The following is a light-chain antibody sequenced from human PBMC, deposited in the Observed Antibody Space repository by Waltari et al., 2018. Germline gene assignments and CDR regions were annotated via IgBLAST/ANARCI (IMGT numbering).Light chain of an antibody. CDR3: FSRSGTRIPVV. Sequence: QSALTHPASVSGSPGQSLTITCTGTSRDVGTYHLCSWIQQHPGPVPKLIIHEVTKRPSGVANRFSGSKSGNTAALTISGLQAEDDADYYCFSRSGTRIPVVFGGGTKLTVL. CDR1: SRDVGTYHL. V-gene: IGLV2-23*02. J-gene: IGLJ2*01. CDR2: EVT.